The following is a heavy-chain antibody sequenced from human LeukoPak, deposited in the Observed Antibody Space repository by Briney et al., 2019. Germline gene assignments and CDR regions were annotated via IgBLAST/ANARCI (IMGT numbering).Heavy chain of an antibody. CDR2: IWYDGSYE. J-gene: IGHJ6*03. CDR3: AKDWGLASPYYFMDV. CDR1: GFTFSTYG. V-gene: IGHV3-33*06. Sequence: GGSLRLSCAASGFTFSTYGMRWVRQAPGKGLEWVTLIWYDGSYENYADSVKGRFTISRDNSKNTLFLQMNSLRAEDTAVYYCAKDWGLASPYYFMDVWGKGTTVTVSS. D-gene: IGHD6-13*01.